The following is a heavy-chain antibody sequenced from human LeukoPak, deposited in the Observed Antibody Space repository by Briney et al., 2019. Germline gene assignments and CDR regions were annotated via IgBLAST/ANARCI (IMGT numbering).Heavy chain of an antibody. J-gene: IGHJ5*02. V-gene: IGHV4-59*01. CDR3: ARDNHDYGDNNWFDP. Sequence: SETLSLTCTVSGGSISSYYWSWIRQPPGKGLEWIGYIYYSGSTNYNPSLKSRVTISVDTSKNQFSLKLSSVTAADTAVYYCARDNHDYGDNNWFDPWGQGTLVTVSS. CDR2: IYYSGST. CDR1: GGSISSYY. D-gene: IGHD4-17*01.